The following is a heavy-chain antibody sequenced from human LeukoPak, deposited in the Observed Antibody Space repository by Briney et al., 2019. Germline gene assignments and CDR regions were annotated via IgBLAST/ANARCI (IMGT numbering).Heavy chain of an antibody. V-gene: IGHV1-8*01. D-gene: IGHD6-13*01. J-gene: IGHJ4*02. CDR2: MNPNSGNT. CDR1: GYSFTSYD. CDR3: ARRVAAGGTCMGY. Sequence: GAPVKVSCKASGYSFTSYDINWVRQATGQGLEWMGWMNPNSGNTGSAQKFQGRVTMTRNTSISTAYMELSNLRSEDTAVYYCARRVAAGGTCMGYWGQGTLVTVSS.